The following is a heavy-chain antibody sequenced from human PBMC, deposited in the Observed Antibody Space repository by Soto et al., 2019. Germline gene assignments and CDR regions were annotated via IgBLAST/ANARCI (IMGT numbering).Heavy chain of an antibody. CDR2: ISSSSSYI. CDR1: GFTFSSYS. CDR3: ARDVLPNYDPLEGLGMDV. V-gene: IGHV3-21*01. J-gene: IGHJ6*02. D-gene: IGHD3-3*01. Sequence: PGGSLRLSCAASGFTFSSYSMNWVRQAPGKGLEWVSSISSSSSYIYYADSVKGRFTISRDNAKNPLYLQMNSLRAEDTAVYYCARDVLPNYDPLEGLGMDVWGQGTTVTVSS.